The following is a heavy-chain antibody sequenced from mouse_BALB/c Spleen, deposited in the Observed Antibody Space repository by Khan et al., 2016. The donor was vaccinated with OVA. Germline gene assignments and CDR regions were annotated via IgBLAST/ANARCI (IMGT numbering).Heavy chain of an antibody. V-gene: IGHV2-9*02. CDR1: GFSLTNYG. CDR2: IWAGGST. CDR3: ARNREPDYFDY. J-gene: IGHJ2*01. Sequence: QVQLKQSGPGLVAPSQSLSITCTASGFSLTNYGVHWVRQPPGKGLEWLGVIWAGGSTNYNSALMSRLSNSKDNTKTQVCIKMNSLQTDDTAMYFCARNREPDYFDYWGQGTTLTVSS.